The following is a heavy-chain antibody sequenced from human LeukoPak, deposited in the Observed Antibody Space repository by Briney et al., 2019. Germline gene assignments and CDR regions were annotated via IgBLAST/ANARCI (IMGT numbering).Heavy chain of an antibody. J-gene: IGHJ4*02. Sequence: GGSLRLSCAASGFAFSTYGMLWVRQAPGQGPEWVALIRYDGSNKYYADSVKGRFTISRDNSKNTLYLQMNSLRVEDTAMYYCAKAGTQQWLLFVGVYWGQGALVTVSS. V-gene: IGHV3-30*02. D-gene: IGHD6-19*01. CDR3: AKAGTQQWLLFVGVY. CDR1: GFAFSTYG. CDR2: IRYDGSNK.